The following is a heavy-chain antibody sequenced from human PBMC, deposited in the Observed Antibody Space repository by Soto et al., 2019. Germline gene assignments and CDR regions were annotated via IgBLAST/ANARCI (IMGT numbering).Heavy chain of an antibody. Sequence: GGSLRLSCAASGFPFSSYDLSWVRQAPGKGLEWVSIISGSGDYTSYADSVKGRFTISRDNSKNTLFLQMKRLRADDTAVYYCIKALPDTFDYYTGTNFEAFDVWGQGTKVTVSS. CDR3: IKALPDTFDYYTGTNFEAFDV. V-gene: IGHV3-23*01. J-gene: IGHJ3*01. D-gene: IGHD3-9*01. CDR1: GFPFSSYD. CDR2: ISGSGDYT.